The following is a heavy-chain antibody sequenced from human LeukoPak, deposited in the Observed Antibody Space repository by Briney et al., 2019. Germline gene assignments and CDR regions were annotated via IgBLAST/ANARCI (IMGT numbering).Heavy chain of an antibody. J-gene: IGHJ4*02. D-gene: IGHD2-2*01. CDR2: ISSSSSYI. CDR3: ARVECSSTSCYFDY. Sequence: PGGSLRLSCAASGFTFSSYGMNWVRQAPGKGLEWVSSISSSSSYIYYADSVKGRFTISRDNAKNSLYLQMNSLRAEDTAVYYCARVECSSTSCYFDYWGQGTLVTVSS. V-gene: IGHV3-21*01. CDR1: GFTFSSYG.